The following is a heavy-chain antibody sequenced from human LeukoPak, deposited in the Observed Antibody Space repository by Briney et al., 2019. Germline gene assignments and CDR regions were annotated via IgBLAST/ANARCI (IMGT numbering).Heavy chain of an antibody. D-gene: IGHD6-13*01. J-gene: IGHJ6*03. CDR1: GGSISSSSYY. CDR2: IYYSGST. V-gene: IGHV4-39*01. CDR3: ARQLSYSSSWVYYYYYYMDV. Sequence: PSETLSLTCTVSGGSISSSSYYWGWIRQPPGKGLEWIGSIYYSGSTYYNPSLKSRVTISVDTSKNQFSLKLSSVTAADTAVYYCARQLSYSSSWVYYYYYYMDVWGKGTTVTISS.